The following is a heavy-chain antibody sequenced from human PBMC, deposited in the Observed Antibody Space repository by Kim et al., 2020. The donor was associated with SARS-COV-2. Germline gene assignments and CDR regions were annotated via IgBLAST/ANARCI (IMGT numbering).Heavy chain of an antibody. Sequence: GGSLRLSCAASGFTVSSNYMSWVRQAPGKGLEWVSVIYSGGSTYYADSVKGRFTISRHNSKNTLYLQMNSLRAEDTAVYYCARENYDYGDYYYYYYMDVWGKGTTVTVSS. J-gene: IGHJ6*03. V-gene: IGHV3-53*04. CDR3: ARENYDYGDYYYYYYMDV. D-gene: IGHD4-17*01. CDR2: IYSGGST. CDR1: GFTVSSNY.